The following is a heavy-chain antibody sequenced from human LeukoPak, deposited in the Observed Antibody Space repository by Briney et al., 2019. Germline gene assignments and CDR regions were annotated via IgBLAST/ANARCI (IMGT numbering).Heavy chain of an antibody. Sequence: PSETLSLSCTVSGGSISSSSYYWGWIRQPPRKRLAWIGSSYYSGSTYYNPSLKSRVTISVDTSKNQFSLKLSSVTAADTAVYYCATGGEDYYFDYWGQGTLVIVSS. CDR3: ATGGEDYYFDY. V-gene: IGHV4-39*01. CDR2: SYYSGST. CDR1: GGSISSSSYY. J-gene: IGHJ4*02.